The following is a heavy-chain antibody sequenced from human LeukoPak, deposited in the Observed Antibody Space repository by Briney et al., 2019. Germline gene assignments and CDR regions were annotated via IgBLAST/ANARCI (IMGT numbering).Heavy chain of an antibody. CDR1: GGTFSSYA. CDR2: IIPIFGTA. V-gene: IGHV1-69*01. Sequence: SVKVSCKASGGTFSSYAISWVRQAPGQGLELMGGIIPIFGTANYAQKFQGRVTITADESTSTAYMELSSLRSEDTAVYYCARTPPLGYCSGGSCHGGIDYWGQGTLVTVSS. J-gene: IGHJ4*02. CDR3: ARTPPLGYCSGGSCHGGIDY. D-gene: IGHD2-15*01.